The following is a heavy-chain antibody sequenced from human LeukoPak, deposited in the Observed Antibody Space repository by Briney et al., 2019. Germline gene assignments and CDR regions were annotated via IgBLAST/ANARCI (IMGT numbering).Heavy chain of an antibody. Sequence: ASVKVSYKASGYTFTSYDINWVRQATGQGLEWMGWMNPNSGNTGYAQKFQGRVTMTRNASISTAYMELSSLRSEDTAVYYCARDNVGYDAFDIWGQGTMVTVSS. V-gene: IGHV1-8*01. CDR3: ARDNVGYDAFDI. CDR2: MNPNSGNT. J-gene: IGHJ3*02. D-gene: IGHD1-14*01. CDR1: GYTFTSYD.